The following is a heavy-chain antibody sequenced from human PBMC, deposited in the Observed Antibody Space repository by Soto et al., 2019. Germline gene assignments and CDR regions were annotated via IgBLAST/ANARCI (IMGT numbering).Heavy chain of an antibody. Sequence: ASVKVSCKASGYTLTSYAMHWVRQAPGQRLEWMGWINAGNGNTKYSQKFQGRVTITRDTSASTAYMELSSLRSDDTAVYYCARDYGGFNFDYWGQGTLVTVSS. D-gene: IGHD4-17*01. J-gene: IGHJ4*02. CDR2: INAGNGNT. CDR1: GYTLTSYA. CDR3: ARDYGGFNFDY. V-gene: IGHV1-3*01.